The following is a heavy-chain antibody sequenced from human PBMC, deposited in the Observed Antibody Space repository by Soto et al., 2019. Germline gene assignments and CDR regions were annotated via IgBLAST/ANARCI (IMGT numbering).Heavy chain of an antibody. CDR2: ISWDGGST. CDR3: AKDFGYYDFWSGYYYYYGMDV. J-gene: IGHJ6*02. D-gene: IGHD3-3*01. V-gene: IGHV3-43*01. Sequence: GGSLRLSCAASGFTFDDYTMHWVRQAPGKGLEWVSLISWDGGSTYYADSVKGRFTISRDNSKNSLYLQMNSLRTEDTALYYCAKDFGYYDFWSGYYYYYGMDVWGQGTTVTVSS. CDR1: GFTFDDYT.